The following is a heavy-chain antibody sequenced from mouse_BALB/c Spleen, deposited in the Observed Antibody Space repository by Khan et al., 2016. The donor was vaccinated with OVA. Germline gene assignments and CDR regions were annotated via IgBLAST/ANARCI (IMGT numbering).Heavy chain of an antibody. Sequence: VQLQESGAELMKPGASVKISCKATGYTFSSYWIEWVKQRPGLGLEWIGEILPGRGNNNFNENFKGKATITADTSSNIAYMQLSSLTSEDSAVYYWARGAGTTYGMDYWGQGTSVTVSS. CDR3: ARGAGTTYGMDY. D-gene: IGHD4-1*01. CDR1: GYTFSSYW. V-gene: IGHV1-9*01. J-gene: IGHJ4*01. CDR2: ILPGRGNN.